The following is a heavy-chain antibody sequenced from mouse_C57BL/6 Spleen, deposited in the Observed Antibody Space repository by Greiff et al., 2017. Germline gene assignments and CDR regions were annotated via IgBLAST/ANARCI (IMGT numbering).Heavy chain of an antibody. V-gene: IGHV5-6*01. CDR1: GFTFSSYG. J-gene: IGHJ2*01. CDR2: ISSGGSYT. Sequence: EVKVVESGGDLVKPGGSLKLSCAASGFTFSSYGMSWVRQTPDKRLEWVATISSGGSYTYYPDSVKGRFTISRDNAKNTLYLQMSSLKSEDTAMYYCERHVTGRFYFDYWGQGTTLTVSS. D-gene: IGHD4-1*01. CDR3: ERHVTGRFYFDY.